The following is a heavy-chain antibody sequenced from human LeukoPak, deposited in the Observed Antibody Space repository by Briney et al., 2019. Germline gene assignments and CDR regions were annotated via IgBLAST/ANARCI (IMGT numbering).Heavy chain of an antibody. V-gene: IGHV4-38-2*01. Sequence: PSETLSLTCAVSGYSISSGYYWGWIRQPPGKGLEWIGSIYHSGSTYYNPSLKSRVTISVDTSKNQFSLRLSSVTAADTAVYYCARGDLPTVVVVPAAIGYWGQGTLVTVSS. CDR2: IYHSGST. CDR1: GYSISSGYY. J-gene: IGHJ4*02. D-gene: IGHD2-2*01. CDR3: ARGDLPTVVVVPAAIGY.